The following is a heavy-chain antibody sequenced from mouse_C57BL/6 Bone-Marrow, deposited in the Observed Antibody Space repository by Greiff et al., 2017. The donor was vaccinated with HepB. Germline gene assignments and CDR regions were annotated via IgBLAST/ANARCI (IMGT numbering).Heavy chain of an antibody. CDR1: GFTFSSYA. CDR2: ISSGGDYI. Sequence: EVQRVESGEGLVKPGGSLKLSCAASGFTFSSYAMSWVRQTPEKRLEWVAYISSGGDYIYYADTVKGRFTISRDNARNTLYLQMSSLKSEDTAMYYCTRVGSSLGYFDYWGQGTTLTVSS. J-gene: IGHJ2*01. V-gene: IGHV5-9-1*02. D-gene: IGHD1-1*01. CDR3: TRVGSSLGYFDY.